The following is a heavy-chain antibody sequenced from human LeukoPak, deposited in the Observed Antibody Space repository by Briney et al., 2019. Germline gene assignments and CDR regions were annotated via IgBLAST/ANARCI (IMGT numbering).Heavy chain of an antibody. J-gene: IGHJ5*02. D-gene: IGHD6-19*01. Sequence: PGASLRLSCAASGFTFSSYAMTWVRQAPGKGLEWVSTMSSSDGSTYYADSVKGRFTISRDNSKNTLYLQMNSLRAEDTAVYYCASDSSGWYRWFDPWAREPWSPSPQ. CDR2: MSSSDGST. V-gene: IGHV3-23*01. CDR1: GFTFSSYA. CDR3: ASDSSGWYRWFDP.